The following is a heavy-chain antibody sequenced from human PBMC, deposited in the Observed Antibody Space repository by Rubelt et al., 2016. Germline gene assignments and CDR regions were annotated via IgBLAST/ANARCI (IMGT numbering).Heavy chain of an antibody. D-gene: IGHD3-3*01. V-gene: IGHV1-46*01. CDR3: ARSPRYDFEDNWFDP. Sequence: QVQLVQSGAEVKKPGASVKVSCKASGYTFTSYYMHWVRRAPGQGLEWMGIINPSGGSTSYAQKFQGRVTMTRDTSTSTVYMELSSLRSEDTAVYYCARSPRYDFEDNWFDPWGQGTLVTVSS. J-gene: IGHJ5*02. CDR1: GYTFTSYY. CDR2: INPSGGST.